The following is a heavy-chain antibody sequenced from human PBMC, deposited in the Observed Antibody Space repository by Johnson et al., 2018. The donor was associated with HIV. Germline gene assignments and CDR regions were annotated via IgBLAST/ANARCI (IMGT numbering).Heavy chain of an antibody. Sequence: VHLVESGGGVVQPGRSLRLSCAASGFTFSSYAMNWVRKASGRGLEWISGIKTCDGGSNCADAVKGRFTFSRDNSKNTLYLQMNSLRAEDTAVYYCARGGGRSYEAFDIWGQGTMVTVSS. CDR3: ARGGGRSYEAFDI. CDR1: GFTFSSYA. D-gene: IGHD2-15*01. J-gene: IGHJ3*02. CDR2: IKTCDGGS. V-gene: IGHV3-23*04.